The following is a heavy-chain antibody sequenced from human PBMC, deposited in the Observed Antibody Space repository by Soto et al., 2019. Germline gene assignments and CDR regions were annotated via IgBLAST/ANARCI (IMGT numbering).Heavy chain of an antibody. CDR3: ARSLLYGSGSYYFYYFDY. J-gene: IGHJ4*02. D-gene: IGHD3-10*01. CDR1: GGTFSSYA. V-gene: IGHV1-69*13. CDR2: IIPIFGTA. Sequence: ASVKVSCKASGGTFSSYAISWVRQAPGQGLEWMGGIIPIFGTANYAQKFQGRVTITADESTSTAYMGLSSLRSEDTAVYYCARSLLYGSGSYYFYYFDYWGQGTLVTVSS.